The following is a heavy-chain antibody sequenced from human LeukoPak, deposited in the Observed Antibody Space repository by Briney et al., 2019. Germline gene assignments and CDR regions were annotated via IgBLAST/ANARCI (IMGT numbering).Heavy chain of an antibody. CDR2: ISSSGST. CDR3: ARGPYSYDSSGAFDI. Sequence: SETLSLTCTVSGGSISSYYWSWIRQPAGKGLEWIGRISSSGSTNYNPSLKSRVTISVDTSKNQFSLKLSSVTAADTAVYFCARGPYSYDSSGAFDIWGQGTMVTVSS. J-gene: IGHJ3*02. D-gene: IGHD3-22*01. V-gene: IGHV4-4*07. CDR1: GGSISSYY.